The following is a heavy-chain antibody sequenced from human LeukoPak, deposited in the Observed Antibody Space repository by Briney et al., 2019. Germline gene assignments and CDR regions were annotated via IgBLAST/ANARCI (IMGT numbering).Heavy chain of an antibody. D-gene: IGHD6-6*01. J-gene: IGHJ5*02. CDR1: GFTFSSYW. Sequence: PGGSLRLSCAASGFTFSSYWMSWARQAPGKGLEWVANIDHDGSAKYYADSVKGRFTISRENAKNSLYLQMNNLRAEDTAVYYCARAPGYSSSSSWFDPWGQGTLVTVSS. CDR2: IDHDGSAK. CDR3: ARAPGYSSSSSWFDP. V-gene: IGHV3-7*02.